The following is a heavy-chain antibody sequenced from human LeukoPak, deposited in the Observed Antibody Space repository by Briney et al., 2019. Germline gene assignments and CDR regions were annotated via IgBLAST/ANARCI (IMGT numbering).Heavy chain of an antibody. CDR1: GDSISSANYY. D-gene: IGHD2-2*01. J-gene: IGHJ4*02. V-gene: IGHV4-39*07. CDR2: IYFSGST. Sequence: SETLSLTRTVSGDSISSANYYWGWVRQPPGKGLEWIGSIYFSGSTYYNPSLKCRVTISVETSKVQFSLKLSSVTAADTAVYYCARDSCSSTSCRKKFDNWGQGTLVTVSS. CDR3: ARDSCSSTSCRKKFDN.